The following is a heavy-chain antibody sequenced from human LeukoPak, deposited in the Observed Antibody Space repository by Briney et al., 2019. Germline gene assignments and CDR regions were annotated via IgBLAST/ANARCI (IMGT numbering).Heavy chain of an antibody. V-gene: IGHV4-61*05. CDR1: GGSISSSSYY. CDR3: ARGGLPHYYMDV. J-gene: IGHJ6*03. CDR2: IYHSGRT. D-gene: IGHD5-12*01. Sequence: SETLSLTCTVSGGSISSSSYYWGRIRQPPGKGLEWIGYIYHSGRTNYSPSLESRIIISVDTSKNQFSLQLSSVTAADTALYYCARGGLPHYYMDVWGRGTTVTVSS.